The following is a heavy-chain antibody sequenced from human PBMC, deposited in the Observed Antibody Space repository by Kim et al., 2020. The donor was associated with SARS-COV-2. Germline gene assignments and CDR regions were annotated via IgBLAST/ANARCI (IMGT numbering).Heavy chain of an antibody. CDR2: MYSSGST. D-gene: IGHD1-26*01. CDR3: AREVAATGNLFGLFDP. CDR1: GASISAYY. V-gene: IGHV4-4*07. Sequence: SETLSLTCTVSGASISAYYLSWIRQPAGKGLEWIGRMYSSGSTNYNPSLKSRVTMSVDTSKDQFSLKLSSVTAADTAVYYCAREVAATGNLFGLFDPWS. J-gene: IGHJ5*02.